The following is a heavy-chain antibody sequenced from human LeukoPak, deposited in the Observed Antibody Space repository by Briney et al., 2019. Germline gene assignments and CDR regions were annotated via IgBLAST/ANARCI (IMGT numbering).Heavy chain of an antibody. CDR2: IWYDGSNK. Sequence: GGSLRLSCAASGFTFSSYGMHWVRQAPGKGLEWVAVIWYDGSNKYYADSVKGRFTISRDNSKNTLYLQMNSLRAEDTAVYYCARDKGYSNNYYYYYYGMDVWGQGTTVTVSS. CDR3: ARDKGYSNNYYYYYYGMDV. D-gene: IGHD4-11*01. V-gene: IGHV3-33*01. CDR1: GFTFSSYG. J-gene: IGHJ6*02.